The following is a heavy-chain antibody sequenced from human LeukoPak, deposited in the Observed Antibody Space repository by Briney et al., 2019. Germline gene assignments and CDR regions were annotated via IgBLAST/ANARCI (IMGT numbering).Heavy chain of an antibody. D-gene: IGHD2-15*01. CDR1: GGTFSSYA. V-gene: IGHV1-46*01. Sequence: GASVKVSCKASGGTFSSYAISWVRQAPGQGLEWMGIINPSGGSTSYAQKFQGRVTMTRDTSTSTVYMELSSLRSEDTAVYYCARDEDDGDFDYWGQGTLVTVSS. CDR3: ARDEDDGDFDY. J-gene: IGHJ4*02. CDR2: INPSGGST.